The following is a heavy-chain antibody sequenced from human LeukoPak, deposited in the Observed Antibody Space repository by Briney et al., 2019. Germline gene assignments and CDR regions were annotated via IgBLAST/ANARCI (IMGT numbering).Heavy chain of an antibody. V-gene: IGHV3-74*01. CDR3: ARDRGYCTGGSCYLFDY. D-gene: IGHD2-15*01. Sequence: GGSLRLSCAASGFTFSSYWMHWVRQAPGKGLEWVSLIRSDGRNTTYADSVKGRFTISRDGAKNTLYLQMNSLRAEDTAVYYCARDRGYCTGGSCYLFDYWGQGALVTVSS. J-gene: IGHJ4*02. CDR1: GFTFSSYW. CDR2: IRSDGRNT.